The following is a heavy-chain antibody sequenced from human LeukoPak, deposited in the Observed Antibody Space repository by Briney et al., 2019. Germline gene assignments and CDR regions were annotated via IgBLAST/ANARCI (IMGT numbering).Heavy chain of an antibody. J-gene: IGHJ4*02. CDR1: GGSISSSSYY. D-gene: IGHD2-15*01. CDR3: ATLWEGYCSGGSCYVYFDY. Sequence: PSETLSLTCTVSGGSISSSSYYWGWIRQPPGKGLEWIGSIYYSGSTYYNPSLKSRVTISVDTSKNQFSLKLSSVTAADTAVYYCATLWEGYCSGGSCYVYFDYWGQGTLVTVSS. V-gene: IGHV4-39*07. CDR2: IYYSGST.